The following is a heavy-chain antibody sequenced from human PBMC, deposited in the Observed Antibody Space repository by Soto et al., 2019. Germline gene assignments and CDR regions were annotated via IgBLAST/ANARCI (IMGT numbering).Heavy chain of an antibody. CDR2: INAGSGNT. CDR1: GYTFSSYT. D-gene: IGHD1-26*01. Sequence: QVQLVQSGAEEKKPGASVKVSCKASGYTFSSYTIHWVRQAPGQGLEWMEWINAGSGNTKYSQKIQGRVTITRDTSASTAYMELNSLRSEDTAVYYCARVDGTYWGQGTLVTVSS. CDR3: ARVDGTY. V-gene: IGHV1-3*05. J-gene: IGHJ4*02.